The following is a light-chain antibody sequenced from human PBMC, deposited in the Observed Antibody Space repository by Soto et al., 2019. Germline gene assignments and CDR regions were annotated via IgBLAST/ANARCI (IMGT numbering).Light chain of an antibody. Sequence: EIVMTQSPATLSVSPGERATLSCRASQSVSSNLAWYQQKPGQAPRLLIYGASTRATGIPARFSGSGSGTEFILTISSLQYEDFAVYYCQQHNNCPPMAFGQGTKVEIK. CDR1: QSVSSN. J-gene: IGKJ1*01. CDR2: GAS. CDR3: QQHNNCPPMA. V-gene: IGKV3-15*01.